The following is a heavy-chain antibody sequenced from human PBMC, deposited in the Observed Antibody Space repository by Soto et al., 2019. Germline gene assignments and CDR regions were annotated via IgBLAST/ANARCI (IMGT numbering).Heavy chain of an antibody. V-gene: IGHV4-39*01. CDR3: ARHSAHYDILTGYYSYHFDY. CDR1: GGAISSSSYY. CDR2: IYYSGST. Sequence: SETLSLTCTVSGGAISSSSYYWGGIRQPPGKGLEWIGSIYYSGSTHYNPSLKSRVTISVDTSKNQFSLKLSSVTAADTAVFYCARHSAHYDILTGYYSYHFDYWGQGTLVTVSS. D-gene: IGHD3-9*01. J-gene: IGHJ4*02.